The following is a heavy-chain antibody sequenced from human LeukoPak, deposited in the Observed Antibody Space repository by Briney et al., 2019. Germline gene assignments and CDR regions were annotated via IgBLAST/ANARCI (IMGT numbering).Heavy chain of an antibody. CDR1: GGSFSGYY. D-gene: IGHD4-17*01. CDR3: ARGPWDYVGVYDY. Sequence: PSETLSLTCAVYGGSFSGYYWSWIRQPPGKGLEWIGEINHSGSTNYNPSLKSRVTISVDTSKNQFSLKLSSVTAADTAVYYCARGPWDYVGVYDYWGQGTLVTVSS. V-gene: IGHV4-34*01. CDR2: INHSGST. J-gene: IGHJ4*02.